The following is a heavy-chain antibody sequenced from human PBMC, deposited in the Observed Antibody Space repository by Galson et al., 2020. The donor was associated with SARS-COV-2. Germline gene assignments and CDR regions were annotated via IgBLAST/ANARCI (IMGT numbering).Heavy chain of an antibody. CDR3: GRERGQPNCFEL. J-gene: IGHJ3*01. V-gene: IGHV3-74*01. D-gene: IGHD3-10*01. CDR2: ITRDGGST. Sequence: TGGSLRLSCAASGFTFGPYWMYWVRQAPGKGLEWVSHITRDGGSTNYADSVKGRFTMSRDNSRNTLYLEMNSLTAEDTAVYYCGRERGQPNCFELWGQGTKVIVSS. CDR1: GFTFGPYW.